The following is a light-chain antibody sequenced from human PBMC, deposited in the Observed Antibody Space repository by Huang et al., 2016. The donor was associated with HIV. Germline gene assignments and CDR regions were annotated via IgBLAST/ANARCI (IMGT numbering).Light chain of an antibody. CDR3: MQCGDLPFT. CDR2: DFS. V-gene: IGKV2D-29*01. J-gene: IGKJ3*01. Sequence: DIVMTQAPLSLSVAVGQPASISCKSSQSLLHSDGKSFLYWFLQRPGQPPQLLIHDFSNRFSGVADRFSVLGSGTDFTLKISRVETEDVCTYYCMQCGDLPFTFGPGTKVEIK. CDR1: QSLLHSDGKSF.